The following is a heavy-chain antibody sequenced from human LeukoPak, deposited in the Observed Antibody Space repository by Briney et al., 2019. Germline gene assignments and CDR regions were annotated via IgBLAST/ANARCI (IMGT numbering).Heavy chain of an antibody. CDR2: IFTSGIT. V-gene: IGHV4-4*07. D-gene: IGHD3-10*01. Sequence: SETLSLTCTVSGGSISIYYWNWIRQPAGKGLEWIGRIFTSGITNYDPSLKSRVTMSVDTSKNQFSLNLSSVTAADTAVYYCARESSGNYYNPLGYMDVWGKGTTVTVSS. CDR3: ARESSGNYYNPLGYMDV. J-gene: IGHJ6*03. CDR1: GGSISIYY.